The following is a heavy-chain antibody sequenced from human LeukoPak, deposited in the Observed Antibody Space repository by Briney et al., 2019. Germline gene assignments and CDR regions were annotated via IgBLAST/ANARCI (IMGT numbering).Heavy chain of an antibody. D-gene: IGHD2-15*01. J-gene: IGHJ5*02. Sequence: SETLSLFCTVSGGSISGYYWSWFRQSPGKGPEYIGFISSTGSTDYNPSLKSRVSMSMDTSKKHFSLTLRSVTAAHTAVYYCARGGPPSSGRIASFDPWGQGTLVTVSS. CDR2: ISSTGST. CDR3: ARGGPPSSGRIASFDP. CDR1: GGSISGYY. V-gene: IGHV4-59*01.